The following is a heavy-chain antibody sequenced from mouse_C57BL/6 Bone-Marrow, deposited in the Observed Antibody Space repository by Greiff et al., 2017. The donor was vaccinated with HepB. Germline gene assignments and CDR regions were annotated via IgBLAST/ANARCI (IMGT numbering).Heavy chain of an antibody. CDR1: GYTFTSYT. Sequence: VKLVESGAELARPGASLKMSCKASGYTFTSYTMHWVKQSPGQGLEWIGYINPSSGYTKYNQKFKDKATLTADKSSSTAYMQLSSLTSEDSAVYYCARWAYGNPFDYWGQVTTLTVSS. CDR3: ARWAYGNPFDY. J-gene: IGHJ2*01. V-gene: IGHV1-4*01. D-gene: IGHD2-1*01. CDR2: INPSSGYT.